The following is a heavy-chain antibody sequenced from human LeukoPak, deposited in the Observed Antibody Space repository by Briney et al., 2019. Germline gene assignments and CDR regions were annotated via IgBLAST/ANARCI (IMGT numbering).Heavy chain of an antibody. D-gene: IGHD1-26*01. CDR2: IYYSGSI. CDR3: ARSLGGATIDY. V-gene: IGHV4-61*01. CDR1: GGSVSSGSYY. Sequence: WETLSLTCTVSGGSVSSGSYYWSWIRQPPGKGLEWFGYIYYSGSINYNPSLKSRVTISVDTSKNQFSLKLSSVTAADTAVYYCARSLGGATIDYWGQGTLVTVSS. J-gene: IGHJ4*02.